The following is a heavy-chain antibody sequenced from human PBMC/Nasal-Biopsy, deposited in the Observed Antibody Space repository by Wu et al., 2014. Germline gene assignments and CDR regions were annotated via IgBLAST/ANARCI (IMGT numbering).Heavy chain of an antibody. CDR2: THHTGSP. J-gene: IGHJ5*02. CDR1: GASISTGNW. CDR3: ARVVVGDYVPNWFDP. Sequence: TLSLTCAVSGASISTGNWWSWVRQPPGKRLEWIGETHHTGSPSYNPSLKSRISISADTSKNQFSLKLRSVTAADTAVYYCARVVVGDYVPNWFDPWGQGTLVTVSS. V-gene: IGHV4-4*02. D-gene: IGHD2-15*01.